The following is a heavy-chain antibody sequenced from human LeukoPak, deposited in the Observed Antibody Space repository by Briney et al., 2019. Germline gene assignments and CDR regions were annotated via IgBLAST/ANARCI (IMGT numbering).Heavy chain of an antibody. D-gene: IGHD6-19*01. Sequence: ASVKVSCKASGYTFTSYGISWVRQAPGQGLEWKGWISAYNGNTNYAQKLQGRVTMTTDTSTSTAYMELRSLRSDDTAVYYCARVVLSGGLRNWFDPWGQGTLVTVSS. CDR3: ARVVLSGGLRNWFDP. J-gene: IGHJ5*02. V-gene: IGHV1-18*01. CDR1: GYTFTSYG. CDR2: ISAYNGNT.